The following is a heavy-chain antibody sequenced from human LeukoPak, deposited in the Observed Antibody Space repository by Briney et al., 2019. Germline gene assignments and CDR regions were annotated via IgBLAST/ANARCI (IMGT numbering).Heavy chain of an antibody. J-gene: IGHJ4*02. D-gene: IGHD1-26*01. CDR1: GFTFGDYA. CDR2: IRSKAYGGTT. Sequence: PGGSLRLSCTASGFTFGDYAISWVRQAPGKGLEWVGFIRSKAYGGTTEYAASVKGRFTISRDDSKSIAYLQMNSLKTEDTAVYYCTRFVGVGATVLAVFDYWGQGTLVTVSS. V-gene: IGHV3-49*04. CDR3: TRFVGVGATVLAVFDY.